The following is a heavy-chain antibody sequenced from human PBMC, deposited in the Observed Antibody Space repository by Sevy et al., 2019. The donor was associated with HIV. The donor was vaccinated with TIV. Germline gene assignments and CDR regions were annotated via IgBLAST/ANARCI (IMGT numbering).Heavy chain of an antibody. Sequence: GGCLRLSCAASGFTFSSYAMSWVRQAPGKGLEWVSAISGSGGSTYYADSVKGRFTISRDNSKNTLYLQMNSLRAEDTAVYYCAKDARGAYYDFWSGYSGDYWGQGTLVTVSS. V-gene: IGHV3-23*01. D-gene: IGHD3-3*01. CDR1: GFTFSSYA. J-gene: IGHJ4*02. CDR3: AKDARGAYYDFWSGYSGDY. CDR2: ISGSGGST.